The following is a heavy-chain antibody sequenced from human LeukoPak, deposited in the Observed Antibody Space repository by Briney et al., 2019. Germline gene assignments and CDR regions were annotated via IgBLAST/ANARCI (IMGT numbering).Heavy chain of an antibody. CDR2: INPDGSTA. J-gene: IGHJ4*02. Sequence: GGSLRLSCTASGFTFSMYWMHWVRQAPGKGLVWVSRINPDGSTASYAGSVEGRFTISGDNAKNTLYLQMNSLRAEDTAVYFCAGVAVGEYNFHHWGQGTLVTVSS. V-gene: IGHV3-74*01. CDR1: GFTFSMYW. CDR3: AGVAVGEYNFHH. D-gene: IGHD6-19*01.